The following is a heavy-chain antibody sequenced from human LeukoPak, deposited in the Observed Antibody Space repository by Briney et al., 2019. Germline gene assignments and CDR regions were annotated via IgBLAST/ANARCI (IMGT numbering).Heavy chain of an antibody. V-gene: IGHV4-34*01. CDR1: GGSISSYY. Sequence: SETLSLTCTVSGGSISSYYWSWIRQPPGKGLEWIGEINHSGSTNYNPSLKSRVTISVDTSKNQFSLKLSSVTAADTAVYYCARRGGSSWYKRYYYYMDVWGKGTTVTVSS. J-gene: IGHJ6*03. CDR2: INHSGST. CDR3: ARRGGSSWYKRYYYYMDV. D-gene: IGHD6-13*01.